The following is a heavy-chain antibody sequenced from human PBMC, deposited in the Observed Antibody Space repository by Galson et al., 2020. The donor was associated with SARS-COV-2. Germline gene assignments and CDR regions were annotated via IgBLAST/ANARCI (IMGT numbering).Heavy chain of an antibody. D-gene: IGHD1-26*01. V-gene: IGHV4-31*03. J-gene: IGHJ4*02. Sequence: TLSLTCTVSGGSITSADYYWSWIRQHPAKGLEWIGYISYTGNTYYNPSLQSRLTISVDTSMNQFSLTLSSVTAADAAVYYCARNSGNYYRSGFDFWGQGTLVTVSS. CDR3: ARNSGNYYRSGFDF. CDR2: ISYTGNT. CDR1: GGSITSADYY.